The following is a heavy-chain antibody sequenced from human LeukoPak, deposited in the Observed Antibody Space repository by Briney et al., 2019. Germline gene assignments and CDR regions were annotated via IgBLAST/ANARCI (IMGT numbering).Heavy chain of an antibody. V-gene: IGHV3-21*01. CDR2: ISGSSSYI. CDR1: GFTFSSYS. Sequence: GGSLRLSCAASGFTFSSYSMNWVRQAPGKGLEWVSSISGSSSYIYYADSVKGRFTISRDNAKNSLYLQMNSLRAEDTALYYCASSWGSSWYLDYWDQGTLVTVSS. CDR3: ASSWGSSWYLDY. J-gene: IGHJ4*02. D-gene: IGHD6-13*01.